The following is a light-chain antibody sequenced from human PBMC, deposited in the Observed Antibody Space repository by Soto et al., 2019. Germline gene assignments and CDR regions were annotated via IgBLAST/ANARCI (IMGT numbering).Light chain of an antibody. J-gene: IGKJ2*01. CDR1: QAISSY. Sequence: AIRMTQSPSSFSASTGDRVTITCRASQAISSYLAWYQQKVGKAPKLLIYAAATLQRGAPSRFSGSGSGTDFTLTISRLQSEDFATYYCQQYFSYPYTFGQGTKLVI. CDR2: AAA. CDR3: QQYFSYPYT. V-gene: IGKV1-8*01.